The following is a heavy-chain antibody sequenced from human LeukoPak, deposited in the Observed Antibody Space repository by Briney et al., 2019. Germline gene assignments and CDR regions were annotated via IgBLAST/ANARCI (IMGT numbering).Heavy chain of an antibody. J-gene: IGHJ4*02. V-gene: IGHV4-38-2*01. CDR2: FYHGGRT. Sequence: SETLSLTCAVYGYSISSGYYCVWIRQPPGKRQEWIGSFYHGGRTHYNPSLKSRVTVSIDTSKNQFSLKLSSVTAADTAVYYCARHPSPGDQLVRSYFDNWGRGTLVTVSS. D-gene: IGHD6-6*01. CDR3: ARHPSPGDQLVRSYFDN. CDR1: GYSISSGYY.